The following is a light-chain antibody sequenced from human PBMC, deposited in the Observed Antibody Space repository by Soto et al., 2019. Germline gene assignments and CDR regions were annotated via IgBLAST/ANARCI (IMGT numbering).Light chain of an antibody. Sequence: QSVLTQPPSASGSPGQSVTISCTGTSSDVGGYNYVSWYQQHPGKAPKLMIYEVSKRPSGVPDRFSGSKSGNTASLTVSGLQAEDEAEYYCSSYAGSKGVFGTGTKVTVL. V-gene: IGLV2-8*01. CDR2: EVS. CDR3: SSYAGSKGV. CDR1: SSDVGGYNY. J-gene: IGLJ1*01.